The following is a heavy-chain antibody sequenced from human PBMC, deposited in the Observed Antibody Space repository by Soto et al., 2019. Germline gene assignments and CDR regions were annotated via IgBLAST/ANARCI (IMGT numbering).Heavy chain of an antibody. V-gene: IGHV1-46*01. CDR1: GDTFTDYD. J-gene: IGHJ4*02. Sequence: QVQLMQSGAEVKKPGASVKVSCKASGDTFTDYDIHWVRQAPGQGLEWMGTVNPSGGHTTYAQHFLGRVTMTMDTSTSTLYMGLTRLTSVDTAISYCAIGGHVVVVTAALDYWGQGTLVTASS. CDR3: AIGGHVVVVTAALDY. D-gene: IGHD2-21*02. CDR2: VNPSGGHT.